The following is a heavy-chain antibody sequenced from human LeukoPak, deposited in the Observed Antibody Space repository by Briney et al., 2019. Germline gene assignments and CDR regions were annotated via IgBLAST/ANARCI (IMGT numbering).Heavy chain of an antibody. J-gene: IGHJ5*02. CDR1: GDSISSGGYS. Sequence: SETLSLTCAVSGDSISSGGYSWSWIRQTPGKGLEWIAYIHDSGSTYNNPSLKSRLSISIDTSKNQFSLKLNSLTAADTAVYYCARLVAAAGNNWFDPWGQGTLVTVSS. D-gene: IGHD6-13*01. CDR3: ARLVAAAGNNWFDP. CDR2: IHDSGST. V-gene: IGHV4-30-4*07.